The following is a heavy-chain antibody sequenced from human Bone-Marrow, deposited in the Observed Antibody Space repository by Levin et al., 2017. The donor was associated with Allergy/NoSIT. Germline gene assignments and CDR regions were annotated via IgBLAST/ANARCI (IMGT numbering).Heavy chain of an antibody. Sequence: GSLRLSCAVSGSSLSSTHYWGWIRQPPGKGLEWIGSIYHTGTTSYNPSLKSRITISLDTSKNQFSLNLTSVTAADTAVYYCARSLGYCPVGVCYEVGYFDYWGQGTLVTVSS. D-gene: IGHD2-8*02. V-gene: IGHV4-38-2*01. CDR2: IYHTGTT. J-gene: IGHJ4*02. CDR3: ARSLGYCPVGVCYEVGYFDY. CDR1: GSSLSSTHY.